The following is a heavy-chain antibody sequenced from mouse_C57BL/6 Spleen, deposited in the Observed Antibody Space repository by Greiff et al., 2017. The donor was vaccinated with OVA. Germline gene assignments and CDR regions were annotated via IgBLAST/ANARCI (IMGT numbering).Heavy chain of an antibody. V-gene: IGHV3-6*01. Sequence: EVKLMESGPGLVKPSQSLSLTCSVTGYSITSGYYWNWIRQFPGNKLEWMGYISYDGSNNYNPSLKNRISITRDTSKNQFFLKLNSVTTEDTATYYCARDKFQFAYWGQGTLVTVSA. CDR3: ARDKFQFAY. CDR2: ISYDGSN. J-gene: IGHJ3*01. CDR1: GYSITSGYY.